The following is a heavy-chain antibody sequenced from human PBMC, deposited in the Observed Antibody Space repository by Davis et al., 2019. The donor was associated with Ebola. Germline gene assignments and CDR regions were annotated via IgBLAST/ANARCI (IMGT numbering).Heavy chain of an antibody. CDR3: AKGPDSSGRYWVGRPFDY. CDR2: TYHSGST. Sequence: SETLSLTCSVSGGSISSTNWWRWVRPPPGKGLAWIVETYHSGSTNYNPSLKSRVTISVHESKNQFPLKLGSVTAADTAVYYRAKGPDSSGRYWVGRPFDYWGQGTLVTVSS. CDR1: GGSISSTNW. D-gene: IGHD6-19*01. V-gene: IGHV4-4*02. J-gene: IGHJ4*02.